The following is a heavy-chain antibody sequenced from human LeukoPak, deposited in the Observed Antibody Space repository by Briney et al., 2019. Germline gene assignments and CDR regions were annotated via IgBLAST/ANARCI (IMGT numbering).Heavy chain of an antibody. CDR1: GGSFSGYY. CDR2: INHSGST. Sequence: PSETLSLTCAVYGGSFSGYYWNWIRQPPGKELEWIGEINHSGSTNYNPSLKSRVTISVDTSKNQFSLKLSSVTAADTAVYYCARWRGGGSGLYYFDYWGQGPLVTVSS. V-gene: IGHV4-34*01. CDR3: ARWRGGGSGLYYFDY. D-gene: IGHD3-10*01. J-gene: IGHJ4*02.